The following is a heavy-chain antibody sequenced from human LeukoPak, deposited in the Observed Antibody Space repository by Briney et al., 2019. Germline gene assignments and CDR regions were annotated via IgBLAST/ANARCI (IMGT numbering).Heavy chain of an antibody. J-gene: IGHJ3*02. CDR1: GFTFDDYA. CDR2: ISWNSGSI. Sequence: GGSLRLSCAASGFTFDDYAMHWVRQAPGKGLEWVSGISWNSGSIGYADSVKGRFTISRDNAKNSLYLQMNSLRAEDTALYYCAKGGHSSGWVDAFDIWGQGTMVTVSS. D-gene: IGHD6-19*01. CDR3: AKGGHSSGWVDAFDI. V-gene: IGHV3-9*01.